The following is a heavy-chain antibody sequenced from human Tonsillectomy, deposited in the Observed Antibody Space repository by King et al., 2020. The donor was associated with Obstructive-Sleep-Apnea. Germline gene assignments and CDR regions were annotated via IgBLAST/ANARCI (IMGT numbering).Heavy chain of an antibody. CDR1: GGSISNYY. CDR3: ARHRGVEDYGGYGDYFDY. D-gene: IGHD5-12*01. J-gene: IGHJ4*02. Sequence: VQLQESGPGLVKPSETLSLTCTVSGGSISNYYWSWIRQPPGKGLEWIGYMYYRGNTNFNPSLKSRVTISADTSKIQFSLRLTSGTAADTAVYYCARHRGVEDYGGYGDYFDYWGQGTLVTVSS. V-gene: IGHV4-59*08. CDR2: MYYRGNT.